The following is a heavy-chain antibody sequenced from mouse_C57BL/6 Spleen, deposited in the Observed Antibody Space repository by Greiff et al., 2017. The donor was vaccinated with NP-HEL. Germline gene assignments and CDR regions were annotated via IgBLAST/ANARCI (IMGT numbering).Heavy chain of an antibody. V-gene: IGHV1-54*01. D-gene: IGHD2-5*01. Sequence: VQLQQSGAELVRPGTSVKVSCKASGYAFTNYLIEWVKQRPGQGLEWIGVINPGSGGTNYNEKFKGKATLTADKSSSTAYMQLSSLTSADSAVYFCAKNAYYSNFFDYWGQGTTLTVSS. CDR3: AKNAYYSNFFDY. CDR1: GYAFTNYL. J-gene: IGHJ2*01. CDR2: INPGSGGT.